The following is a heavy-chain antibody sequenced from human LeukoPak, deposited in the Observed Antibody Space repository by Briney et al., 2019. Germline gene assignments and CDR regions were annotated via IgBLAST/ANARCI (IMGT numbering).Heavy chain of an antibody. CDR2: IKSDGST. Sequence: GGSPRLSCAASGFTFSSYWMHWVRQAPGKGLVWVSRIKSDGSTNYADYVKGRFTISRDNAKNTLSLQMNSLRAEDTGVYYCARAPSEIGGYYPEYFRHWGQGTLVTVSS. J-gene: IGHJ1*01. D-gene: IGHD3-22*01. CDR3: ARAPSEIGGYYPEYFRH. V-gene: IGHV3-74*01. CDR1: GFTFSSYW.